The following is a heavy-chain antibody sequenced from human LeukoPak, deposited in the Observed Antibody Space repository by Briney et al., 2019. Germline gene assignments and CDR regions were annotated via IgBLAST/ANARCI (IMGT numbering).Heavy chain of an antibody. CDR3: AKDRPLVRYGALNFQNRDPNNHYYGMNV. J-gene: IGHJ6*02. CDR1: GYTFTSYG. Sequence: EASVKVSCKASGYTFTSYGISWVRQAPGQGLEWMGWISAYNGNTNYAQKLQGRVTMTTDTSMSTAYMELRSLRSDDTAVYYCAKDRPLVRYGALNFQNRDPNNHYYGMNVCDQGITVTFSS. V-gene: IGHV1-18*01. D-gene: IGHD6-6*01. CDR2: ISAYNGNT.